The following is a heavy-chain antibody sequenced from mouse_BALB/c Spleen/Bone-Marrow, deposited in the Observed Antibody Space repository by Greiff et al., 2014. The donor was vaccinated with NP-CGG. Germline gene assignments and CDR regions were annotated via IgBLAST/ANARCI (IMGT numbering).Heavy chain of an antibody. CDR1: GFPLTSYG. CDR3: ARGPQRNGYAMDY. CDR2: IWAGGST. J-gene: IGHJ4*01. V-gene: IGHV2-9*02. Sequence: VQRVESGPGLVAPSQSLSITCTVSGFPLTSYGVHWVRQPPGKGLEWLGVIWAGGSTNYNSALMSRLSISKDNSKSQVFLKMSSLQADDTAIYYCARGPQRNGYAMDYWGQGTSVTVSS.